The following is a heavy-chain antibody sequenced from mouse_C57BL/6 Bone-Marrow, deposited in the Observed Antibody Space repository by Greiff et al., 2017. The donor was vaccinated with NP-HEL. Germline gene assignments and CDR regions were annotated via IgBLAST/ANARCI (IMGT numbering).Heavy chain of an antibody. V-gene: IGHV7-3*01. D-gene: IGHD1-1*01. Sequence: EVQRVQSGGGLVQPGGSLSLSCAASGFTFTDYYMSWVRQPPGKALEWLGFIRNKANGYTTEYSLSVKGRFTISRYTSPSILYLHMHALRAEDGATYYYARYNLPTTRYAMDYWGKGTSVTVSS. J-gene: IGHJ4*01. CDR2: IRNKANGYTT. CDR1: GFTFTDYY. CDR3: ARYNLPTTRYAMDY.